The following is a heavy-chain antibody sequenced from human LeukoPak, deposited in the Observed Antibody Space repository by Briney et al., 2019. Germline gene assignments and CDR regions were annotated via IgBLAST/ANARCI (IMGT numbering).Heavy chain of an antibody. J-gene: IGHJ6*02. Sequence: GGSLRLSCAASGFTFSSYAMSWVRQAPGKGLEWVSAISGSGGSTYYADSVKGRFTISRDNSKNTLYLQMNSLRAEDTAVYYCAKVRGGSQQLTHYYYGMDVWGQGTTVTVSS. D-gene: IGHD2-15*01. CDR2: ISGSGGST. CDR1: GFTFSSYA. CDR3: AKVRGGSQQLTHYYYGMDV. V-gene: IGHV3-23*01.